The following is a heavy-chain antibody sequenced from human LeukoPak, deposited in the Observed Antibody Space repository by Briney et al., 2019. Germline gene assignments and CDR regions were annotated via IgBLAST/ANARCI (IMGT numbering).Heavy chain of an antibody. CDR1: GYTFTSYG. J-gene: IGHJ5*02. Sequence: ASVKVSCKASGYTFTSYGISWVRQAPGQGLEWMGWISAYNGNTNYAQKLQGRVTMTTDTSTSTAYMELRSLRSDDTAVYYCATAGDGYNSNWFDPWDQGTLVTVSS. V-gene: IGHV1-18*01. D-gene: IGHD5-24*01. CDR3: ATAGDGYNSNWFDP. CDR2: ISAYNGNT.